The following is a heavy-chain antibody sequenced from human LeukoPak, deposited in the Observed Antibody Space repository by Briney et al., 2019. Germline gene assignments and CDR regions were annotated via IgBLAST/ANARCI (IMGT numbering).Heavy chain of an antibody. CDR2: IVVGSGNT. J-gene: IGHJ4*02. V-gene: IGHV1-58*02. D-gene: IGHD3-10*01. Sequence: EASVKVSCKASGFTFSSSAMQWVRQARGQRLEWIGWIVVGSGNTNYAQKFQERVTITRDMSTSTAYMELSSLRSEDTAVYYCAADGYYGSRSFFDYWGQGTLVTVSS. CDR3: AADGYYGSRSFFDY. CDR1: GFTFSSSA.